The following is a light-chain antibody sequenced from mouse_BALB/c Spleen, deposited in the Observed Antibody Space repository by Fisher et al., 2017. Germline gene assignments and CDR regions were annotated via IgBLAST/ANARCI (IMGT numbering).Light chain of an antibody. Sequence: IVMTQSTALMSASPGEKVTLTCSASSSVSSSYLYWYQQKPGSSPKLWIYSTSKLASGVPARFSGSGSGTSYSLTISRMEAEDAATYYCQQWSSYPPITFGGGTKLEIK. CDR2: STS. V-gene: IGKV4-79*01. CDR3: QQWSSYPPIT. CDR1: SSVSSSY. J-gene: IGKJ2*01.